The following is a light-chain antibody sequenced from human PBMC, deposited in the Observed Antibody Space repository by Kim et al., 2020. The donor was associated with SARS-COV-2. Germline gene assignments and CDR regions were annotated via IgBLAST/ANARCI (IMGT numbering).Light chain of an antibody. V-gene: IGKV1-39*01. CDR1: QSIGNY. J-gene: IGKJ5*01. CDR3: QQSYSPLIT. Sequence: ASVGDSVTITCRASQSIGNYVNWYQQKPGSAPNLLIYSASTLQSGVSARFSGSGSGTDFTLTISSLLPEDFATYYCQQSYSPLITFGQGTRLDIK. CDR2: SAS.